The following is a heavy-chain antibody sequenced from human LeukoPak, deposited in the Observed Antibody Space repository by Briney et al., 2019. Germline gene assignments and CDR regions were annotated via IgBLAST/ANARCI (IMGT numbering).Heavy chain of an antibody. J-gene: IGHJ3*02. D-gene: IGHD2-2*01. CDR1: GFTFSSYS. Sequence: PGGSLRLSCAASGFTFSSYSMNWVRQAPGKGLEWVSYISSSSSTIYYADSVKGRFTISRDNAKNSLYLQMNSLRAEDTAVYYCAREALGYCSSTSCYSFAFDIWGQGTMVTVSS. CDR3: AREALGYCSSTSCYSFAFDI. V-gene: IGHV3-48*01. CDR2: ISSSSSTI.